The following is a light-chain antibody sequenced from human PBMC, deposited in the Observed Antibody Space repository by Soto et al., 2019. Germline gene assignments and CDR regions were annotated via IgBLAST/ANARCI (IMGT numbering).Light chain of an antibody. Sequence: QSALTQPASVSGSPRQSITISCTGTSSDVGGYSYVSWYQQLPGKAPKLMIYEVSNRPSGVSNRFSGSKSGNTASLTISGLQAEDEADYYCSSYTSSSTLVFGGGTKLTVL. CDR2: EVS. CDR1: SSDVGGYSY. J-gene: IGLJ2*01. CDR3: SSYTSSSTLV. V-gene: IGLV2-14*01.